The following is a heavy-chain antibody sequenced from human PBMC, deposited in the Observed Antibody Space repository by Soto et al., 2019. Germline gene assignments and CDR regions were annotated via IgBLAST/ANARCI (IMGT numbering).Heavy chain of an antibody. CDR1: GFTFSSYW. CDR3: ARDFPIAVAGTDYGMDV. Sequence: TGGSLRLSCAASGFTFSSYWMSWVRQAPGKGLEWVANIKQDGSEKYYVDSVKGRFTISRDNAKNSLYLQMNSLRAEDTAVYYCARDFPIAVAGTDYGMDVWGQGTTVTVAS. D-gene: IGHD6-19*01. J-gene: IGHJ6*02. CDR2: IKQDGSEK. V-gene: IGHV3-7*01.